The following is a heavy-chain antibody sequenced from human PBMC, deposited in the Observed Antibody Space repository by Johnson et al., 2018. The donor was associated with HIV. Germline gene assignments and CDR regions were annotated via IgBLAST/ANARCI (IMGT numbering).Heavy chain of an antibody. CDR2: ISYDGSNK. J-gene: IGHJ3*02. Sequence: VQLVESGGGLVKPGGSLRLSCAASGFTFSSYAMHWVRQAPGKGLEWVAVISYDGSNKYYADSVKGRFTISRDNSKNTLYLQMNSLRAEDTAVYYCAKCSWGSSLIDAFDIWGQGTMVTVSS. D-gene: IGHD6-13*01. V-gene: IGHV3-30-3*02. CDR1: GFTFSSYA. CDR3: AKCSWGSSLIDAFDI.